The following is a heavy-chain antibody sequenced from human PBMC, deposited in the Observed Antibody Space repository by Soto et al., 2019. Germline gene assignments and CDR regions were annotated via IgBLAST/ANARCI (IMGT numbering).Heavy chain of an antibody. Sequence: EVQLVESGGGLVKPGGSLRLSCAASGFTFSSYSMNWVRQAPGKGLEWVSSISSSSSYIYYADSVKGRFTISRDNAKNALYLQMNSLRAEDTAVYYCARPRYSSSWYYFDYWGQGTLVTVSS. D-gene: IGHD6-13*01. V-gene: IGHV3-21*01. CDR3: ARPRYSSSWYYFDY. CDR2: ISSSSSYI. J-gene: IGHJ4*02. CDR1: GFTFSSYS.